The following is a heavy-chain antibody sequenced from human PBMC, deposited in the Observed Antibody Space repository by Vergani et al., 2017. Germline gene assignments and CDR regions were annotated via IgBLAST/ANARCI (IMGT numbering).Heavy chain of an antibody. Sequence: QVQLQESGPGLVKPSETLSLTCTVSGGSISSYYWSWIRQPPGKGLEWIGYIYYSGSTNYNPSLKSRVTISVETSKNQFSLKLSYVTAADTAVYYCARDGGHDYGGNRGNAFDIWGQGTMVTVSS. CDR3: ARDGGHDYGGNRGNAFDI. J-gene: IGHJ3*02. V-gene: IGHV4-59*01. CDR2: IYYSGST. D-gene: IGHD4-23*01. CDR1: GGSISSYY.